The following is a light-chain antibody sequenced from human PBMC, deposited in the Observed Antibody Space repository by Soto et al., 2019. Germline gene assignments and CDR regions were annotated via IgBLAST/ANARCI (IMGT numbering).Light chain of an antibody. CDR1: QSLLHGNGYNY. CDR3: MQALQTPLT. Sequence: DIVMTQSPLSLPVTPGEPASISCRSSQSLLHGNGYNYLDWYLQKPGQSPQLLIYLCSNRASGVPDRFSGTGSGTDFTLKISRVEAEDVGVYYCMQALQTPLTFGGGTKVEIK. V-gene: IGKV2-28*01. CDR2: LCS. J-gene: IGKJ4*01.